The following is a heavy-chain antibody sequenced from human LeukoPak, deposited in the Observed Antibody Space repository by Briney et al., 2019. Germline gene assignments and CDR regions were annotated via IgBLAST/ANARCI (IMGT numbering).Heavy chain of an antibody. Sequence: GGSLRLSCAASGFTFSSYWMSWVRQAPGKGLEWVANIKQDGSEKYYVDSVKGRFTISRDNAKNSLYLQMNSLRAEDTAVYCCARDSQVLLWCGDHRLGYFDYWGQGTLVTVSS. J-gene: IGHJ4*02. D-gene: IGHD3-10*01. V-gene: IGHV3-7*01. CDR3: ARDSQVLLWCGDHRLGYFDY. CDR2: IKQDGSEK. CDR1: GFTFSSYW.